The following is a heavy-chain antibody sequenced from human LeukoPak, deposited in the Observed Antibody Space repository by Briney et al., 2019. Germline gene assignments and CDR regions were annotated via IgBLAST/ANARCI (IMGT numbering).Heavy chain of an antibody. D-gene: IGHD4-17*01. V-gene: IGHV4-39*01. CDR3: ARLRGAMTPVTSDFDY. Sequence: SETLSLTCTVSGGSISGSSYHWAWIRQPPGKGLEWIGSGFYSGSAYYNPSLKSRLTISVDTSKNQFSLDLSSVTAADTAVYYCARLRGAMTPVTSDFDYWGQGTLVTVSS. CDR1: GGSISGSSYH. CDR2: GFYSGSA. J-gene: IGHJ4*02.